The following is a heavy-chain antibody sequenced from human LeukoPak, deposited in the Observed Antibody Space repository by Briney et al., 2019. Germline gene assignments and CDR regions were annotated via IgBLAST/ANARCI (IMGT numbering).Heavy chain of an antibody. V-gene: IGHV4-34*01. CDR2: INHSGST. J-gene: IGHJ4*02. CDR3: ARGRNDFWSGYYDY. Sequence: KASETLSLTCAVYGGSFSGYYWSWIRQPPGKGLEWIGEINHSGSTNYNPSLKSRVTISVDTSKNQFSLKLSSVTAADTAVYYCARGRNDFWSGYYDYWGQGTLVTVSS. CDR1: GGSFSGYY. D-gene: IGHD3-3*01.